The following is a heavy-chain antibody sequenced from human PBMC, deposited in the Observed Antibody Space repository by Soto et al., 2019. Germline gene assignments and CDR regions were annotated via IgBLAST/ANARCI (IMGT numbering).Heavy chain of an antibody. V-gene: IGHV3-30*18. Sequence: WSLRLSCAASGFTFSSYGMHWVRQAPGKGLGWVAVISYDGSNKYYADSVKGRFTISRDNSKNTLYLQMNSLRAEDTAVYYCAKICGGDCHSIDYWGQGTLVTVSS. D-gene: IGHD2-21*02. CDR3: AKICGGDCHSIDY. CDR2: ISYDGSNK. J-gene: IGHJ4*02. CDR1: GFTFSSYG.